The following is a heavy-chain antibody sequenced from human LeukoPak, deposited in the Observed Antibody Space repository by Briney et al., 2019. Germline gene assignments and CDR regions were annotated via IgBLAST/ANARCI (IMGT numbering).Heavy chain of an antibody. CDR2: ISSSGSTI. J-gene: IGHJ5*02. CDR1: GFTFSDYY. D-gene: IGHD1-7*01. CDR3: ARGATDTTRWFDP. V-gene: IGHV3-11*04. Sequence: GGSLRLSCAASGFTFSDYYMSWIRQAPGKGLEWVSYISSSGSTIYYADSVKGRFTISRDNAKNSLYLQMNGLRADDTATYYCARGATDTTRWFDPWGQGTLVTVSS.